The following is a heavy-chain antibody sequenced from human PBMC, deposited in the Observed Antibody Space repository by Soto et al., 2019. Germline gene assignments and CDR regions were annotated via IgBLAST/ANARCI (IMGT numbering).Heavy chain of an antibody. D-gene: IGHD3-3*01. CDR1: GFTFSSYG. CDR2: ISYDGSNK. CDR3: AKDRYTIFGVGQRKNYGMDV. V-gene: IGHV3-30*18. Sequence: QVQLVESGGGVVQPGRSLRLSCAASGFTFSSYGMHWVRQAPGKGLEWVAVISYDGSNKYYADSVKGRFTISRDNSKNTLYLQMNSLRAEDTAVYYCAKDRYTIFGVGQRKNYGMDVWGQGTTVTVSS. J-gene: IGHJ6*02.